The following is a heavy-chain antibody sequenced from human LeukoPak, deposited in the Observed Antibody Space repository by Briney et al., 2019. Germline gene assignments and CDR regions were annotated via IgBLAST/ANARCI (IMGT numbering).Heavy chain of an antibody. CDR3: ARDRDYYDSSGYYFDY. Sequence: GASVKVSCKAYVYTFTSYYMHWVRQDPGQGLEWMGIINPSGGSTSYAQKFQGRVTMTRDMSTSTVYMELSSLRSEDTAVYYCARDRDYYDSSGYYFDYWGQGTLVTVSS. CDR2: INPSGGST. CDR1: VYTFTSYY. D-gene: IGHD3-22*01. V-gene: IGHV1-46*01. J-gene: IGHJ4*02.